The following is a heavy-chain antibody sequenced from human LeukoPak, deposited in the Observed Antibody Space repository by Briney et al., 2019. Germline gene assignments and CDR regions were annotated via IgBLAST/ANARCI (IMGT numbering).Heavy chain of an antibody. CDR2: ISSSSSSTI. CDR1: GFTFSSYS. D-gene: IGHD6-19*01. V-gene: IGHV3-48*01. Sequence: GGSLRLSCAASGFTFSSYSMNWVRQAPGKGLEWVSYISSSSSSTIYYADSVKGRFTISRDTAKNSLYLQMNSLRAEDTAVYYCARAVAGTGGVDDYWGQGTLVTVSS. J-gene: IGHJ4*02. CDR3: ARAVAGTGGVDDY.